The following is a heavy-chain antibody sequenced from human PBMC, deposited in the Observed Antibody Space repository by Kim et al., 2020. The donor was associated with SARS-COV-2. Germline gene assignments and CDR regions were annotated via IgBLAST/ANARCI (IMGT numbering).Heavy chain of an antibody. CDR3: ARDEGGWIRGWRGMDV. V-gene: IGHV3-33*05. CDR2: ISYDGSNK. J-gene: IGHJ6*02. D-gene: IGHD6-19*01. Sequence: GGSLRLSCAASGFTFSSYGMHWVRQAPGKGLEWVAVISYDGSNKYYADSVKGRFTISRDNSKNTLYLQMNSLRAEDTAVYYCARDEGGWIRGWRGMDVWGRGSTVTVSS. CDR1: GFTFSSYG.